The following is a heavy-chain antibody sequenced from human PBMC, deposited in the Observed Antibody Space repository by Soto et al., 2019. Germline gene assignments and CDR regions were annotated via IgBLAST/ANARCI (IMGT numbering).Heavy chain of an antibody. V-gene: IGHV4-59*01. CDR2: TFYNGNT. J-gene: IGHJ3*02. CDR1: GGSISSYY. D-gene: IGHD3-22*01. Sequence: SETLSLTCTVSGGSISSYYWSWIRQPPGKGLEWIGYTFYNGNTNYNPSLKSRVTISVDTSKNQFSLRLSSVTAADTAVYYCASVYYDSSGAWSFDIWGKGTMVTV. CDR3: ASVYYDSSGAWSFDI.